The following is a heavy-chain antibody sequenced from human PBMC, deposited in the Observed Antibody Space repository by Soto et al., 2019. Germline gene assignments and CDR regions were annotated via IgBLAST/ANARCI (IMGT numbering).Heavy chain of an antibody. V-gene: IGHV5-51*01. CDR3: ARRTMVRGVMYGMDV. CDR2: IYPGDSDT. CDR1: GYSFTSYW. D-gene: IGHD3-10*01. J-gene: IGHJ6*02. Sequence: GESLKISCKGSGYSFTSYWIGWVRQMPVKGLEWMGIIYPGDSDTRYSPSFQGQVTISADKSISTAYLQWSSLKASDTAMYYCARRTMVRGVMYGMDVWGQGTTVTVSS.